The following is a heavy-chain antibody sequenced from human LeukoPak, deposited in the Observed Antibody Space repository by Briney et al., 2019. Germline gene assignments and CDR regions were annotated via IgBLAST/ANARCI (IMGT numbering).Heavy chain of an antibody. CDR2: ISGSGGST. J-gene: IGHJ4*02. CDR1: GFTFSSYA. D-gene: IGHD3-9*01. Sequence: GGSLRLSCAASGFTFSSYAMSWVRQAPGKGLEWVSAISGSGGSTYYADSVKGRFTISRDNSKNTLYLQMNSLGAEDTAVYYCAKVPYDILTGYFFPDYWGQGTLVTVSS. CDR3: AKVPYDILTGYFFPDY. V-gene: IGHV3-23*01.